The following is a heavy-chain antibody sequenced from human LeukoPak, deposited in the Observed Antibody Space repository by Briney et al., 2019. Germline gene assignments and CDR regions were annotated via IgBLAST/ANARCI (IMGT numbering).Heavy chain of an antibody. V-gene: IGHV3-30*18. CDR2: ISYDGSNK. D-gene: IGHD6-19*01. CDR1: GXTFSSYG. J-gene: IGHJ3*02. CDR3: AKDSGIAVAGTLRAFDI. Sequence: GGSLRLSCAASGXTFSSYGMHWVXQAPGXXXXWXAVISYDGSNKYFADSVKGRFTISRDNSKNTLYLQMNSLRAEDTAVYYCAKDSGIAVAGTLRAFDIWGQGTMVTVSS.